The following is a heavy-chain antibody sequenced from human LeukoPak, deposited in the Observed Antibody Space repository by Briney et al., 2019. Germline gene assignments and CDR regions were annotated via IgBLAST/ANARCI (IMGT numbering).Heavy chain of an antibody. D-gene: IGHD4-17*01. CDR2: IKQDGSEK. V-gene: IGHV3-7*01. CDR1: GFTFSSYW. J-gene: IGHJ5*02. CDR3: ARVSGITHDYANNWFDP. Sequence: PGGSLRLSCAASGFTFSSYWMSWVRQAPGKGLEWVANIKQDGSEKYYVDSVKGRFTISRDNAKNSLYLQMNSLRAEDTAVYYCARVSGITHDYANNWFDPWGQGTLVTVSS.